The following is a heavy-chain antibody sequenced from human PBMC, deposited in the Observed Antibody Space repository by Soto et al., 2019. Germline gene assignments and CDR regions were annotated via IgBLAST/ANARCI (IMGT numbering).Heavy chain of an antibody. V-gene: IGHV3-23*01. D-gene: IGHD2-2*01. Sequence: EVQLLESGGGLVQPGGSLRLSCVGSGFTFINYAMNWVRQTPGKGLEWVSGISGGGDRTFDADSVKGRFTISRDNSKNTVNLQMNSLRADDTAVYYCARKVLGSTSRPDLWDFDLWGRGTLVTVSS. CDR2: ISGGGDRT. J-gene: IGHJ2*01. CDR1: GFTFINYA. CDR3: ARKVLGSTSRPDLWDFDL.